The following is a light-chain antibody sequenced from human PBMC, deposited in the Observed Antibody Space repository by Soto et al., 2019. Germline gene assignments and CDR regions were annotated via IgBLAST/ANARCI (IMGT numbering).Light chain of an antibody. V-gene: IGKV1-17*01. CDR2: ATA. J-gene: IGKJ1*01. Sequence: DIQMTQSPSSLSASVGERVTITCRASQTIRNHLGWYQQKPGQAPKRLIYATATLHSGVPARFSGSGSGTEFTLTISSLQSEDVAIYYCLQHSSWPPTFGQGTKVEIK. CDR1: QTIRNH. CDR3: LQHSSWPPT.